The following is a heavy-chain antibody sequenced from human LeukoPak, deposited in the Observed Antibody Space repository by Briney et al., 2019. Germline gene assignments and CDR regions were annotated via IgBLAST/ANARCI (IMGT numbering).Heavy chain of an antibody. CDR1: GLTFINFG. CDR2: ISGSGNHI. CDR3: AKGTHLTGYYMGTDY. D-gene: IGHD3-9*01. Sequence: GGSLRLSCAASGLTFINFGMNWVRQAPGKGLEWVSSISGSGNHIYYADSVKGRFIISRDNAKNSLYLQMNSLRAEDTALYYCAKGTHLTGYYMGTDYWGQGTLVTVSS. V-gene: IGHV3-21*04. J-gene: IGHJ4*02.